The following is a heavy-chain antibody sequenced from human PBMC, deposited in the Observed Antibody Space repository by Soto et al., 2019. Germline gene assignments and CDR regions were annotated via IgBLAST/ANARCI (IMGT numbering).Heavy chain of an antibody. CDR3: ARDKITGHFDY. V-gene: IGHV4-34*01. J-gene: IGHJ4*02. Sequence: WTWIRQPPGTGVEWIGEINHSGSTNYNPSLKSRVTISVDTSKNQFSLELTSVTAADTAVYYCARDKITGHFDYWAQGTLVTVSS. D-gene: IGHD2-8*02. CDR2: INHSGST.